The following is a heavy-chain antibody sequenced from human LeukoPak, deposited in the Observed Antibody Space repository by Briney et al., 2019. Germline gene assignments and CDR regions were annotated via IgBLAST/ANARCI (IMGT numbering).Heavy chain of an antibody. Sequence: PSETLSLTCAVYGGSSSGYYWSWIRQPPGKGLEWIGEINHSGSTNYNPSLKSRVTISVDTSKNQFSLKLSSVTAADTAVYYCARASYGYGYWGQGTLVTVSS. CDR3: ARASYGYGY. CDR1: GGSSSGYY. V-gene: IGHV4-34*01. D-gene: IGHD5-18*01. J-gene: IGHJ4*02. CDR2: INHSGST.